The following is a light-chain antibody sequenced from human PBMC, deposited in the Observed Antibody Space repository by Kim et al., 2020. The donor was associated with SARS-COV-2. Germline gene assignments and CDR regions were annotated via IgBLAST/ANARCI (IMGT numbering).Light chain of an antibody. CDR3: QQRYNWPLT. V-gene: IGKV3-11*01. J-gene: IGKJ4*01. CDR1: QSVGNS. Sequence: LSPGERATLSCRASQSVGNSLAWFQQKPGQAPRLLIFETSNRATGIPARFSGSGSGTAFTLTISSLEPEDFAVYYCQQRYNWPLTFGGGTKVEIK. CDR2: ETS.